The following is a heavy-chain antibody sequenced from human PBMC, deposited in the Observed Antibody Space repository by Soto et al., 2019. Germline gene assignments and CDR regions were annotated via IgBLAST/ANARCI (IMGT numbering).Heavy chain of an antibody. D-gene: IGHD2-8*01. CDR3: AREGIVLMVYLDAFDI. Sequence: EVQLVESGGGWVQLGGSLRLACAASGFTFSSYSMNWVRQAPGKGLEGVSYISSSSSTIYYADSVKGRFTISRDNAKNSLYLQMNSLRDEDTAVYYCAREGIVLMVYLDAFDIWGQGTMVTVSS. J-gene: IGHJ3*02. CDR1: GFTFSSYS. V-gene: IGHV3-48*02. CDR2: ISSSSSTI.